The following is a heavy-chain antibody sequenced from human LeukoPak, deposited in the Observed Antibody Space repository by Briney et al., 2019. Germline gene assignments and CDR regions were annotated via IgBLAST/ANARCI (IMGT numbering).Heavy chain of an antibody. V-gene: IGHV4-34*01. J-gene: IGHJ4*02. D-gene: IGHD3-3*01. CDR1: GFTFSDYY. CDR2: INHSGST. Sequence: GSLRLSCAASGFTFSDYYMSWIRQPPGKGLEWIGEINHSGSTNYNPSLKSRVTISVDTSKNQFSLKLSSMTAADTAVYYCARGLSRFLEWLLYYWGQGTLVTVSS. CDR3: ARGLSRFLEWLLYY.